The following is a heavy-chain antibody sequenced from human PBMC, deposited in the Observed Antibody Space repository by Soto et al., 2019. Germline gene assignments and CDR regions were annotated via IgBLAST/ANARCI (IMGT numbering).Heavy chain of an antibody. CDR3: ARDWSGELTNRDYYYYMDV. D-gene: IGHD3-10*01. CDR2: LYYSGST. CDR1: GASISSYY. Sequence: QVQLQESGPGLVKPSETLSLTCTVSGASISSYYWSWIRQPPGKGLEWIGYLYYSGSTNYNPSLTSRVTISVDTSKNQFSLKLSSVTAADTAVYYCARDWSGELTNRDYYYYMDVWGKGTTVTVSS. V-gene: IGHV4-59*01. J-gene: IGHJ6*03.